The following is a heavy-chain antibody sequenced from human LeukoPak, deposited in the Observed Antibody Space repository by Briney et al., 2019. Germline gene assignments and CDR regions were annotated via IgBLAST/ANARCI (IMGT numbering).Heavy chain of an antibody. J-gene: IGHJ4*02. V-gene: IGHV4-31*03. Sequence: PSQTLSLTCTVSGGSISSGGYYWSWIRQHPGKGLEWIGYIYYSGSTYYNPSLKSRVTISVDTSKSQFSLKLSSVTAADTAVYYCATGPTCGGDCYSSFDYWGQGTLVTVSS. CDR2: IYYSGST. D-gene: IGHD2-21*02. CDR1: GGSISSGGYY. CDR3: ATGPTCGGDCYSSFDY.